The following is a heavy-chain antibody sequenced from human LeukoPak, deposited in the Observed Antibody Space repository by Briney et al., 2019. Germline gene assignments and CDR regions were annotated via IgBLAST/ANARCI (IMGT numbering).Heavy chain of an antibody. D-gene: IGHD6-13*01. V-gene: IGHV3-21*01. CDR1: GFTFSSYS. Sequence: GGSLRLSCAASGFTFSSYSMNWVRQAPGKGLEWVSSISSSSSYIYYADSVKGRFTISRDNAKNSLYLQMNSLRAEDTAVYYCAREYSSSFRLGFDPWGQGTLVIVSS. J-gene: IGHJ5*02. CDR2: ISSSSSYI. CDR3: AREYSSSFRLGFDP.